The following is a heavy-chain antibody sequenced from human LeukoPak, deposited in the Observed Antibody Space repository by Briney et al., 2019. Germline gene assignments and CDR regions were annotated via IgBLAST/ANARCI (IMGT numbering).Heavy chain of an antibody. D-gene: IGHD5-24*01. V-gene: IGHV3-74*01. CDR3: VRDGDAYNFDF. J-gene: IGHJ4*02. CDR1: GFTLSLAW. Sequence: GGSLRLSCATSGFTLSLAWMHWVRQAPGKGLEWVSRIKYDGSYTNYADSVKGRFTISRDNARNTLSLHMISLRAEDTAVYFCVRDGDAYNFDFWGQGVLVTVSS. CDR2: IKYDGSYT.